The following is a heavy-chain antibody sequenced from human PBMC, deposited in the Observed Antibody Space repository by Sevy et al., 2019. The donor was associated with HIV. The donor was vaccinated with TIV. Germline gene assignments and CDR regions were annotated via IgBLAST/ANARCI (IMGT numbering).Heavy chain of an antibody. Sequence: GGSLRLSCVASGFTFSNYWMTWVRQAPGKGLEWVANIKQDGSVKSYLDSVKGRFTISRDNVKSSLFLQMSSLRVEDTAIYYCARDLDYNDTADSYYDAFDLWGQGTMVTVSS. CDR2: IKQDGSVK. CDR1: GFTFSNYW. CDR3: ARDLDYNDTADSYYDAFDL. V-gene: IGHV3-7*01. J-gene: IGHJ3*01. D-gene: IGHD3-22*01.